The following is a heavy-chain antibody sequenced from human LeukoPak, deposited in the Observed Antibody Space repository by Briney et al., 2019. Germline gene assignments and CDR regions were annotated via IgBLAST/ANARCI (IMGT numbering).Heavy chain of an antibody. CDR2: ITSSSSTI. CDR3: ARNPAGIGDY. J-gene: IGHJ4*02. CDR1: GFTFSSFS. Sequence: GGSLRLSCAASGFTFSSFSMNWVRQAPGKGLEWISFITSSSSTIYYADSVKGRLTVSRDNAKNSLYLQMNNLRDEDTAVYYCARNPAGIGDYWGQGTLVTVSS. V-gene: IGHV3-48*02. D-gene: IGHD1-26*01.